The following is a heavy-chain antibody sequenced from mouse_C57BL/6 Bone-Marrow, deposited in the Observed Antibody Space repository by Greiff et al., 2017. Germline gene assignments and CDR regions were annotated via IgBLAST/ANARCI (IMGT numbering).Heavy chain of an antibody. J-gene: IGHJ3*01. V-gene: IGHV1-50*01. Sequence: QVQLQQPGAELVKPGASVKLSCKASGYTFTSYWMQWVKQRPGQGLEWIGEIDPSDSYTNYNQKFKGKATLTVDTSSSTAYMQLISLTSEDSAVYYCARGEDSEAYWGQGTLVTVSA. CDR1: GYTFTSYW. CDR3: ARGEDSEAY. CDR2: IDPSDSYT.